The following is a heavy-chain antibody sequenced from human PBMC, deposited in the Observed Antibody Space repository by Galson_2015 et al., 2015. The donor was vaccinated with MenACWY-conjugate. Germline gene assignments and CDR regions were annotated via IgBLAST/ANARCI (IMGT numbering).Heavy chain of an antibody. CDR1: GYSFTTYW. CDR3: ARHPPGGRGMDV. CDR2: ISPGDSYT. D-gene: IGHD1-26*01. J-gene: IGHJ6*02. V-gene: IGHV5-51*01. Sequence: QSGAEVTKPGESLTISCKGSGYSFTTYWIGWVRQMPGKGLEWMGLISPGDSYTRYNPAFQGQITISADKSISTAYLQWNSLQASDTAMYYCARHPPGGRGMDVWGQGTTVTVSS.